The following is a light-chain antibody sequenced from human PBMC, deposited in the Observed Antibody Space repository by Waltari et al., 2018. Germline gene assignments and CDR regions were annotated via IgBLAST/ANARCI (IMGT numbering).Light chain of an antibody. Sequence: SCRTSQSVGTYFAWYHRRPGQSPRLLIYDASYRATGIPARFSGSGSETDFTLTISSLQPEDFAVYYCQQRRNWPLTFGGGTRVEI. CDR2: DAS. CDR3: QQRRNWPLT. V-gene: IGKV3-11*01. J-gene: IGKJ4*01. CDR1: QSVGTY.